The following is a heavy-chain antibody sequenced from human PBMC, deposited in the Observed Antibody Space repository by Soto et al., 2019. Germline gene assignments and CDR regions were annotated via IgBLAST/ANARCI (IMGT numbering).Heavy chain of an antibody. J-gene: IGHJ6*02. CDR3: ARNLCSGGSCYFGFYYYGMDV. V-gene: IGHV3-11*01. CDR2: ISSSGSTI. D-gene: IGHD2-15*01. CDR1: GFTFSDYY. Sequence: QVQLVESGGGLVKPGGSLRLSCAASGFTFSDYYMSWIRQAPGKGLEWVSYISSSGSTIYYADSVKGRFTISRDNAKNSLYLQMNSLRAEDTAVYYCARNLCSGGSCYFGFYYYGMDVWGQGTTVTVSS.